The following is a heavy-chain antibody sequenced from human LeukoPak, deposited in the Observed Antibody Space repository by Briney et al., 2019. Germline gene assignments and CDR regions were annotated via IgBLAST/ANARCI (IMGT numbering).Heavy chain of an antibody. J-gene: IGHJ3*02. CDR3: ARPDTYDAFDI. D-gene: IGHD2/OR15-2a*01. Sequence: SETLSLTCTVSGGSISSYYWSWIRQPPGKRLEWIGHIYNSGSSNYNPSLRSRVTISVDTSKNQFSLKLSSVTAADTAVYYCARPDTYDAFDIWGQRTMVTVSS. V-gene: IGHV4-4*08. CDR2: IYNSGSS. CDR1: GGSISSYY.